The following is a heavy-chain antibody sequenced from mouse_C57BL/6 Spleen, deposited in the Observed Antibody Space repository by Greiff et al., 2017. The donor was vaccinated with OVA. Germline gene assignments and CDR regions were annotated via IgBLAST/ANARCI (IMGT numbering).Heavy chain of an antibody. D-gene: IGHD2-5*01. Sequence: EVKVVESGGGLVKPGGSLTLSCAASGFTFSDYGMHWVRQAPEKGLEWVAYISSGSSTIYYADTVKGRFTISRDNAKNTLFLQMTSLRSEDTAMYYCARDYRNYEGYFDVWGTGTTVTVSS. CDR2: ISSGSSTI. CDR3: ARDYRNYEGYFDV. V-gene: IGHV5-17*01. J-gene: IGHJ1*03. CDR1: GFTFSDYG.